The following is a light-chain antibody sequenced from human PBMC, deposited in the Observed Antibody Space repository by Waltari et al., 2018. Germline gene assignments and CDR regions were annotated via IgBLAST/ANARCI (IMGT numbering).Light chain of an antibody. CDR2: DVS. V-gene: IGLV2-11*01. J-gene: IGLJ3*02. Sequence: QSALTQPRSVSGSPGQSVTFSCTGTSSGVGGYNYASWYQQHPGKAPKLMIYDVSKRPSGVPDRFSGSKSGNTASLTISGLQAEDEADYYCCSYAGSYTLVFGGGTKLTVL. CDR1: SSGVGGYNY. CDR3: CSYAGSYTLV.